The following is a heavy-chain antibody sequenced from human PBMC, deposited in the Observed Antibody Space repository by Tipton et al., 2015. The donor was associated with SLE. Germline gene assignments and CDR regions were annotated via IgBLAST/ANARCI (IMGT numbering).Heavy chain of an antibody. V-gene: IGHV4-59*10. CDR2: IYISGST. J-gene: IGHJ5*02. Sequence: TLSLTCAVYGGSFSGYYWSWIRQPAGKGLEWIGRIYISGSTNYNPSLRSRVTMSVDTSKNQFSLKLSSVTAADTAVYYCARGVVAGTYDWFDPWGQGTLVTVSS. CDR3: ARGVVAGTYDWFDP. D-gene: IGHD6-19*01. CDR1: GGSFSGYY.